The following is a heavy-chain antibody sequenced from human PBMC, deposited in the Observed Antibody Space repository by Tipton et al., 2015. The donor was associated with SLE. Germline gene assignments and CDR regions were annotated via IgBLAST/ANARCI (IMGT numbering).Heavy chain of an antibody. CDR1: GGSISSSSYY. D-gene: IGHD4-17*01. J-gene: IGHJ3*02. Sequence: TLSLTCTVSGGSISSSSYYWGWIRQPPGKGLEWIGEINHSGSTNYNQSLKSRVNISVDKSKNKFSLNLNSVTAADTAVYYCARATVTLRAFDIWGQGTKVTFSS. CDR3: ARATVTLRAFDI. CDR2: INHSGST. V-gene: IGHV4-39*07.